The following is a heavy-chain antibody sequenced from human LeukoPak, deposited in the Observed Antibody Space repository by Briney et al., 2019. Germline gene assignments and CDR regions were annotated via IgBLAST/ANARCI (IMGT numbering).Heavy chain of an antibody. D-gene: IGHD3-22*01. CDR1: GFTYSSYG. J-gene: IGHJ4*02. Sequence: PGGSLRLSCAASGFTYSSYGMHWLRQAPGKGPEWVAAIWYDGNTKYYADSAKGRSAISRDNSKNTLFLLMNSLRAEDTAVYYCARDGEDDSSGHYKPFDYWGQGTLVTVSS. CDR3: ARDGEDDSSGHYKPFDY. CDR2: IWYDGNTK. V-gene: IGHV3-33*02.